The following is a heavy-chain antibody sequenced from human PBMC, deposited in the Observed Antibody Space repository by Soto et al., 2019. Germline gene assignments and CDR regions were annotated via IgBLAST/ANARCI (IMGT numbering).Heavy chain of an antibody. J-gene: IGHJ2*01. D-gene: IGHD1-26*01. CDR3: ANRSVGGYFDL. CDR2: ISGSGGST. V-gene: IGHV3-23*01. Sequence: EVQLLESGGGLVQPGGSLRLSCAASGFTFSSYAMSWVRQAPGKGLEWVSAISGSGGSTYYADSVKGRFTISRDNSKDAVYLQMYRLGAEETGVYYCANRSVGGYFDLWGRGTLVTVSS. CDR1: GFTFSSYA.